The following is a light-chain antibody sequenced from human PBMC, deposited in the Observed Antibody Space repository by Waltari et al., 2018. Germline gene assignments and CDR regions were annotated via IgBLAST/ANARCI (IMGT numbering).Light chain of an antibody. J-gene: IGKJ2*01. CDR2: WAS. CDR1: PSVLYSSNNKNY. Sequence: DFVMTQSPDSLAVSLGARATINCKSSPSVLYSSNNKNYLAWYQLKPGQPPKLLIYWASTRQSGVPDRFSGSGSGTDFALTISSLQAEDVATYYCQQYYTSPYTFGQGTKLEIK. CDR3: QQYYTSPYT. V-gene: IGKV4-1*01.